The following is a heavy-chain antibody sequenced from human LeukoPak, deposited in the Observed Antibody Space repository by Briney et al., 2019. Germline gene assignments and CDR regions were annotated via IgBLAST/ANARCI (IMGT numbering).Heavy chain of an antibody. J-gene: IGHJ4*02. CDR2: ISYDGSNK. Sequence: GGSLRLSCAASGFTFSSYGMHWVRQAPGKGLEWVAVISYDGSNKYYADSVKGRFTISGDNSKNTLYLQMNSLRAEDTAVYYCAKGGVWGNYFDYWGQGTLVTVSS. CDR1: GFTFSSYG. V-gene: IGHV3-30*18. CDR3: AKGGVWGNYFDY. D-gene: IGHD1-26*01.